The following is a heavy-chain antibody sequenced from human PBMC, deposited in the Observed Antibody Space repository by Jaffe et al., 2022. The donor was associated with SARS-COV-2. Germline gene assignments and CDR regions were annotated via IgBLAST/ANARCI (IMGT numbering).Heavy chain of an antibody. Sequence: EVQLVESGGVVVQPGGSLRLSCAASGFTFDDYTMHWVRQAPGKGLEWVSLISWDGGDTYFADSVKGRFTISRDNSKNSLYLQMNSLTTEDTALYYCAKAINVEMATISDGMDVWGQGTTVTVSS. CDR3: AKAINVEMATISDGMDV. CDR1: GFTFDDYT. CDR2: ISWDGGDT. V-gene: IGHV3-43*01. D-gene: IGHD5-12*01. J-gene: IGHJ6*02.